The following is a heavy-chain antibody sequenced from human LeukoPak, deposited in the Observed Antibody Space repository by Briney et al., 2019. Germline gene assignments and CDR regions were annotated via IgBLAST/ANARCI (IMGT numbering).Heavy chain of an antibody. Sequence: GGSLRLSCAASGFTFSGSAMHWVRQASGKGLEWVGRIRSKANSYATAYAASVKGRFTISRDDSKNTAHLQMNSLKTEDTAVYYCTGRGDHDYWGQGTLVTVSS. CDR2: IRSKANSYAT. CDR1: GFTFSGSA. J-gene: IGHJ4*02. CDR3: TGRGDHDY. V-gene: IGHV3-73*01. D-gene: IGHD3-10*01.